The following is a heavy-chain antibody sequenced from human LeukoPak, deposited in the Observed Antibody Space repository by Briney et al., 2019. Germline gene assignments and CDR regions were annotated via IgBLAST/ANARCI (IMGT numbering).Heavy chain of an antibody. V-gene: IGHV3-7*01. J-gene: IGHJ4*02. CDR3: ARDLSYFDY. CDR1: GFTFSTSW. Sequence: GGSLRLSCAASGFTFSTSWMTWVRQAPGKGQEWVANIRQDGSSKYYVDSVKGRFTISRDNAKNSLYLQMNSLRVEDTAVYYCARDLSYFDYWGQGALVTVSS. CDR2: IRQDGSSK.